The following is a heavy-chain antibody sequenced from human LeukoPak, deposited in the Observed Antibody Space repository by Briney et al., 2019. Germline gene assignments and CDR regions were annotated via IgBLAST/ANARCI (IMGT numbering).Heavy chain of an antibody. CDR1: GGSFSGYY. D-gene: IGHD3-3*01. CDR3: ARDLTIFGVARFDP. CDR2: INHSGRT. J-gene: IGHJ5*02. Sequence: PSETLSLTCAVYGGSFSGYYWSWIRQPPGKGLEWTGEINHSGRTNYNPSLKSRVTISVDTSKNQFSLKLSSVTAADTAVYYCARDLTIFGVARFDPWGQGTLVTVSS. V-gene: IGHV4-34*01.